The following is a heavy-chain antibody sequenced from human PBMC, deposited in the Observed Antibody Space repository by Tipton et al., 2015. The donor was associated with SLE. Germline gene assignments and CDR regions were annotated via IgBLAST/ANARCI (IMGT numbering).Heavy chain of an antibody. D-gene: IGHD3-22*01. CDR2: ISAYNGNT. V-gene: IGHV1-18*01. Sequence: QLVQSGPEVKKPGASVKVSCKASGYTFTSYGISWVRQAPGQGLEWMGWISAYNGNTNYAQELQGRVTMTTDTSTSTAYMELRSLRSDDTAVYYCARDRPYYYDSSGYLNWFDPWGQGPLVTVSS. CDR3: ARDRPYYYDSSGYLNWFDP. J-gene: IGHJ5*02. CDR1: GYTFTSYG.